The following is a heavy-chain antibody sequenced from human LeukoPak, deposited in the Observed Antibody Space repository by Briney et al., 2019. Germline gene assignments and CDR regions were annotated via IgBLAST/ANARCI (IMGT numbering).Heavy chain of an antibody. CDR1: GFTFSSYS. V-gene: IGHV3-21*01. CDR2: ISSSSSYI. J-gene: IGHJ4*02. Sequence: GGSLRFSCAASGFTFSSYSMNWVRQAPGKGLEWVSSISSSSSYIYYADSVKGRFTISRDNAKNSLYLQMNSLRAEDTAVYYCAADAPQEWLVDPEYYFDYWGQGTLVTVSS. CDR3: AADAPQEWLVDPEYYFDY. D-gene: IGHD6-19*01.